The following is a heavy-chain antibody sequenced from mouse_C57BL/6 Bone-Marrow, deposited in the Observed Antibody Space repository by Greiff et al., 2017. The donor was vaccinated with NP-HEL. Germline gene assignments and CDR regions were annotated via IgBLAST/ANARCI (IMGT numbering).Heavy chain of an antibody. D-gene: IGHD1-1*01. V-gene: IGHV1-74*01. CDR3: AIDYYYGSSFWYFDV. CDR1: GYTFTSYW. J-gene: IGHJ1*03. CDR2: IHPSDSDT. Sequence: VQLQQSGAELVKPGASVKVSCKASGYTFTSYWMHWVKQRPGQGLEWIGRIHPSDSDTNYNQKFKGKATLTVDKSSSTAYMQLSSLTSEDSAVYYCAIDYYYGSSFWYFDVWGTGTTVTVSS.